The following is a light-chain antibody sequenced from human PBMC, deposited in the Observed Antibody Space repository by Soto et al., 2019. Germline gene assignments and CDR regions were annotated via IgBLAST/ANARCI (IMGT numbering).Light chain of an antibody. V-gene: IGKV1-39*01. Sequence: DIQMTQSPSSLTASVGDRVTITCLASQIISSSLNWYQQKPGKAPKVLIYGASTLQSGVPSRFSGSGSGTDFTLTISSLQPEDSTTYYCQQTYTTPWTFGQGTKGDIK. CDR3: QQTYTTPWT. CDR2: GAS. J-gene: IGKJ1*01. CDR1: QIISSS.